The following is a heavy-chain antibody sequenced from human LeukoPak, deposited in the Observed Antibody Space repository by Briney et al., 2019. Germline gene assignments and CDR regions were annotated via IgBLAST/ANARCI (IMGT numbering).Heavy chain of an antibody. Sequence: GGSLRLSCAASGFTFSSYAMHWVRQAPGKGLEWVAVISYDGSNKYYADSVKGRFTISRDNSKNTLYLQMNSLRAEDTAVYYCARDPDYSSSRYGVFDYWGQGTLVTVSS. CDR3: ARDPDYSSSRYGVFDY. CDR1: GFTFSSYA. D-gene: IGHD6-13*01. J-gene: IGHJ4*02. V-gene: IGHV3-30-3*01. CDR2: ISYDGSNK.